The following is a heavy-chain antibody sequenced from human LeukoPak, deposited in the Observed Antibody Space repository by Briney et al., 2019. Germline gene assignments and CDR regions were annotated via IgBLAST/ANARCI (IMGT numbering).Heavy chain of an antibody. CDR3: AKGDSSGYLGAFDI. CDR1: GFTFSSYG. D-gene: IGHD3-22*01. J-gene: IGHJ3*02. V-gene: IGHV3-30*18. CDR2: ISYDGSNK. Sequence: PGGSLRLSCAASGFTFSSYGMHWVRQAPGKGLEWVAVISYDGSNKYYADSVKGRFTISRDNSKNTLYLQMNSLRAEDTAVYYCAKGDSSGYLGAFDIWGQGTMVTVSS.